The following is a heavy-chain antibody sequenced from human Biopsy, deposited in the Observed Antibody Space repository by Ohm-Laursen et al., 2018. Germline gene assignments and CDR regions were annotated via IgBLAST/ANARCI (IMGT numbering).Heavy chain of an antibody. CDR2: IYYSVMT. CDR1: GGSISNNNYY. V-gene: IGHV4-39*07. J-gene: IGHJ6*02. D-gene: IGHD4-11*01. CDR3: ARDSGILNYGNFKCYHYYGMDV. Sequence: PSETLSLTCTVSGGSISNNNYYWGWIRQPPGKGLEWIGHIYYSVMTNYNPSLQSRVSISVDTSRNQVSLTLSSVTAADTAVYYCARDSGILNYGNFKCYHYYGMDVWGQGTKVTVSS.